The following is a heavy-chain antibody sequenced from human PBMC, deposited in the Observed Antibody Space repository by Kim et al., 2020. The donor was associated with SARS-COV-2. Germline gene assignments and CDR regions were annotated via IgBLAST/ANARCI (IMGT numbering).Heavy chain of an antibody. V-gene: IGHV1-2*02. CDR2: INPNSGGT. J-gene: IGHJ4*02. CDR3: ARPGVNIKRYCSSTSCYTLDY. D-gene: IGHD2-2*02. CDR1: GYTFTGYY. Sequence: ASVKVSCKASGYTFTGYYMHWVRQAPGQGLEWMGWINPNSGGTNYAQKFQGRVTMTRDTSISTAYMELSRLRSDDTAVYYCARPGVNIKRYCSSTSCYTLDYWGQGTLVTVSS.